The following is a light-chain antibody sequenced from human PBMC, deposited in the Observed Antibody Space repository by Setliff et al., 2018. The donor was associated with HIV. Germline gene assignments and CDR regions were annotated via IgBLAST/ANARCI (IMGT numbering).Light chain of an antibody. CDR3: ISYADSSALYV. V-gene: IGLV2-14*01. Sequence: QSALTQPASVSGSPGQSITISCTGTSSDIGGYDYVSWYQQHPDTAPKVIIYEVSNRPSGASNRFSGSKSGNAASLTISGLLAEDEADYYCISYADSSALYVFGSGTKVTVL. J-gene: IGLJ1*01. CDR1: SSDIGGYDY. CDR2: EVS.